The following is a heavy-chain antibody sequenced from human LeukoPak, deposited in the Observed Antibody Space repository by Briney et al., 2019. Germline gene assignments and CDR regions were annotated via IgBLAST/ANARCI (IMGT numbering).Heavy chain of an antibody. Sequence: PGGSLRLSCAASGFIFNNYAMHWVRQAPGKGLEYVSVVTSNGANTYYGTSVKGRFTVSRDNSKNLVFLDMASLRPEDTAVYFCARSGCIYGTLLDFWGQGTSVTVSP. D-gene: IGHD5-18*01. CDR2: VTSNGANT. CDR3: ARSGCIYGTLLDF. V-gene: IGHV3-64*01. CDR1: GFIFNNYA. J-gene: IGHJ1*01.